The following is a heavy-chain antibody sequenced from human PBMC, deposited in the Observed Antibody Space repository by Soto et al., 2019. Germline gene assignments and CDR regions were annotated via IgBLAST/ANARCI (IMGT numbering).Heavy chain of an antibody. CDR3: ARGYYDSSGYYPGWYFDL. D-gene: IGHD3-22*01. CDR1: GGSISSGDYY. J-gene: IGHJ2*01. CDR2: IYYSGST. V-gene: IGHV4-30-4*01. Sequence: QVQLQESGPGLVKPSQTLSLTCTVSGGSISSGDYYWSWIRQPPGKGLEWIGYIYYSGSTYYNPSLKSRVNISVDTSKNQFSLKLSSVTAADTAVYYCARGYYDSSGYYPGWYFDLWGRGTLVTVSS.